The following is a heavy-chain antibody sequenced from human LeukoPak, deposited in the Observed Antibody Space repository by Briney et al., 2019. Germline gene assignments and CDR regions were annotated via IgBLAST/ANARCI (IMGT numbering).Heavy chain of an antibody. D-gene: IGHD3-10*01. Sequence: ASVKVSCKASGYTFTSYGISWVRQAPGQGLEWMGWISAYNGNTNYAQKLQGRVTMTTDTSTSTAYLERRSLRPDDTAVYYCARNLGDGSGSYYGGGDYWGQGTLVTVSS. J-gene: IGHJ4*02. CDR2: ISAYNGNT. V-gene: IGHV1-18*04. CDR3: ARNLGDGSGSYYGGGDY. CDR1: GYTFTSYG.